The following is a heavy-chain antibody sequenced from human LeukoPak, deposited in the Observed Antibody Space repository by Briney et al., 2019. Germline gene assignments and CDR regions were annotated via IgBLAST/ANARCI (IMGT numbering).Heavy chain of an antibody. V-gene: IGHV3-66*01. CDR3: ARVKTARTNWFDP. Sequence: GGSLRLSCAASGFTVSSDYMSWVRQAPGKGLEWVSVIYSGGSIYYADSVKGRFTISRDNSKNTVYLRMNSLRAEDTAVYYCARVKTARTNWFDPWGQGTLVTVSS. CDR2: IYSGGSI. D-gene: IGHD1/OR15-1a*01. CDR1: GFTVSSDY. J-gene: IGHJ5*02.